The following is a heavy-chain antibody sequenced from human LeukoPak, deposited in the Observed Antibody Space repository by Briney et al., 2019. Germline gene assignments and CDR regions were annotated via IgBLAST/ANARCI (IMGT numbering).Heavy chain of an antibody. D-gene: IGHD3-10*01. CDR1: GFTFSSFP. V-gene: IGHV3-23*01. J-gene: IGHJ4*02. CDR3: ANDYRSGSFHDF. Sequence: GGSLRHSSAPPGFTFSSFPMRRVPQRLGKGLEWVSVISRRDDYTYYADSVKGRFTISRDNSKNTLYLQMNTLRAEDTAVYYCANDYRSGSFHDFWGQGTLVTVSS. CDR2: ISRRDDYT.